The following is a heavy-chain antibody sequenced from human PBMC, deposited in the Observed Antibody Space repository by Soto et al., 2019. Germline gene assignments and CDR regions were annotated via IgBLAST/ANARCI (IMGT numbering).Heavy chain of an antibody. Sequence: SETLSLTGTVSGGSTSSDNYWSWIRQPPGKGLEWIGHIYYSGNTDYNPSLKSRLAISIDTSKNQFSLKLSSVTAADTAVYFCAREGGESSDGLYYFDSWGQGSLVTVSS. CDR2: IYYSGNT. CDR1: GGSTSSDNY. J-gene: IGHJ4*02. D-gene: IGHD3-16*01. CDR3: AREGGESSDGLYYFDS. V-gene: IGHV4-30-4*01.